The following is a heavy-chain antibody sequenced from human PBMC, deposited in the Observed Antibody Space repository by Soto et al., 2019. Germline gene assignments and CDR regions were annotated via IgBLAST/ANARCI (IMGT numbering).Heavy chain of an antibody. J-gene: IGHJ4*02. D-gene: IGHD1-1*01. V-gene: IGHV1-46*03. CDR2: INPSDGST. CDR3: ARDQGQLVQYY. CDR1: GYTFTSYY. Sequence: QVQLVQSGAEVKKPGASVKVSCKASGYTFTSYYMHWVRQAPGQGLEWMGIINPSDGSTSYAQKFQGRVTMTRDTSTSTVYMELSSLRSEDTAVYYCARDQGQLVQYYWGQGTLVTVSS.